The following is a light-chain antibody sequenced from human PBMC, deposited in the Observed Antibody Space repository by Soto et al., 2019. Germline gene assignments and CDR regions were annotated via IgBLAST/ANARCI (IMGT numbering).Light chain of an antibody. J-gene: IGLJ2*01. CDR3: ASWDDSLNAVV. CDR2: SNN. V-gene: IGLV1-44*01. CDR1: NSNIGTNA. Sequence: QSALTQPPSASGTPGQRVTISCSGSNSNIGTNAVHWYQSLPGTAPKLLIYSNNHRPSGVPDRFSGSKSGTSASLAISGLRSEDEADYYCASWDDSLNAVVFGGGTKLTVL.